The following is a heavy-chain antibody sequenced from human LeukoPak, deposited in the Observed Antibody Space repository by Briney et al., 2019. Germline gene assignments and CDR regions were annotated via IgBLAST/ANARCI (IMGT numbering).Heavy chain of an antibody. CDR2: ISSSSATI. D-gene: IGHD1-26*01. Sequence: PGGSLRLSCEVSGFTFSSYSMNWVRQASGKGLEWVSYISSSSATIYYADSVKGRFTISRDNAKDTLYLHMNSLTAEDTAVYYCARGAKWAYYFDYWGQGTLVTVSS. CDR3: ARGAKWAYYFDY. J-gene: IGHJ4*02. CDR1: GFTFSSYS. V-gene: IGHV3-48*04.